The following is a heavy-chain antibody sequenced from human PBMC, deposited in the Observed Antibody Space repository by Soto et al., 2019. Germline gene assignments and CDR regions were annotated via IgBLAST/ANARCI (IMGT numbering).Heavy chain of an antibody. CDR1: GYTFTSYY. Sequence: ASVKVSCKASGYTFTSYYMHWVRQAPGQGLEWMGIINPSGGSTSYAQKFQGRVTMTRDTSTSTVYMELSSLRSEDTAVYYCASPIWRDEDSSHYYYYYYMDVWGKGTTVTVS. CDR2: INPSGGST. D-gene: IGHD2-15*01. V-gene: IGHV1-46*03. CDR3: ASPIWRDEDSSHYYYYYYMDV. J-gene: IGHJ6*03.